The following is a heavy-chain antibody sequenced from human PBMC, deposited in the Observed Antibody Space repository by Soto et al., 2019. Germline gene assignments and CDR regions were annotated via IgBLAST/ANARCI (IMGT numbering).Heavy chain of an antibody. CDR2: IYYSGST. D-gene: IGHD2-15*01. Sequence: SETLSLTCTVSGGSISSYYWSWIRQPPGKGLEWIGYIYYSGSTNYNPSLKSRVTISVDTSKNQFSLKLSSVTAADTAVYYCASLDCSGGSCYSGAFDIWGQGTMVTVSS. J-gene: IGHJ3*02. V-gene: IGHV4-59*01. CDR1: GGSISSYY. CDR3: ASLDCSGGSCYSGAFDI.